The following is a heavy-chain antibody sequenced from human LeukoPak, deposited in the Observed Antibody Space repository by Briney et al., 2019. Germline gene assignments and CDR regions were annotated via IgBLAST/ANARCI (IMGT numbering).Heavy chain of an antibody. CDR1: GGSLSGYY. V-gene: IGHV4-34*01. J-gene: IGHJ4*02. CDR3: EGRMSMGIEY. Sequence: LSETLSLSCAVYGGSLSGYYWSWLRQSPGKGLEWIGEINHGGSTNYSPSLKSRVTMSVDTSKNHFSLKLSSVTAADTAVYAREGRMSMGIEYWGQGTLVTVSS. CDR2: INHGGST. D-gene: IGHD4/OR15-4a*01.